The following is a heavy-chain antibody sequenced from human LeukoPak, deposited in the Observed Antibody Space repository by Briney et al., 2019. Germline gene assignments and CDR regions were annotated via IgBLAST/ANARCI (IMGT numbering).Heavy chain of an antibody. V-gene: IGHV3-11*01. CDR2: ISPTGDII. CDR3: AREHWAAPDH. Sequence: GGSLRLSCATSGFTFGVYYMTWIRQAPGRGLEPLSFISPTGDIIKYVDSVKGRFTIPRDNAKSSMYLEMNSLRAEDTAVYYSAREHWAAPDHWGQGTLVTVSP. J-gene: IGHJ4*02. CDR1: GFTFGVYY. D-gene: IGHD3-16*01.